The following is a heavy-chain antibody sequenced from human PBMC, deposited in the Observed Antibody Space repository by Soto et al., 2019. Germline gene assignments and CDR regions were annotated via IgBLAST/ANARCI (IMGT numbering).Heavy chain of an antibody. J-gene: IGHJ5*02. CDR2: ISAYNGNT. D-gene: IGHD3-3*01. Sequence: QVQLVQSGAEVKKPGASVKVSCKASGYTFTSYGISWVRQAPGQGLEWMGWISAYNGNTNYAQKLQGRVTMTTDTSTSTDYMELRSLRSDDTAVYYCARDNEYYDFWRGYYTNNWFDPWGQGTLVTVSS. CDR3: ARDNEYYDFWRGYYTNNWFDP. V-gene: IGHV1-18*01. CDR1: GYTFTSYG.